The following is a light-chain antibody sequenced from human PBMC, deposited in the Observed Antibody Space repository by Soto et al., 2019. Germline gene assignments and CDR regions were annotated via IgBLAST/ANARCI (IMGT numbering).Light chain of an antibody. CDR2: DAS. Sequence: EIVLTQSPATLSLSPGERATLSCRASQSVSSYLAWYQQKPGQAPRLLIYDASNRATGIPARFSGSGSGTDFTLTISSLEPDDFAVYYCQQRSTLTFGQGTKVEIK. J-gene: IGKJ1*01. CDR3: QQRSTLT. CDR1: QSVSSY. V-gene: IGKV3-11*01.